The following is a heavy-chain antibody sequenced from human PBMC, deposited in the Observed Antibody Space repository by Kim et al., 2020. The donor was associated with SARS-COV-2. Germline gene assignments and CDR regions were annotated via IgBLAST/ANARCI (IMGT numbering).Heavy chain of an antibody. D-gene: IGHD3-9*01. Sequence: ASVKVSCKASGYSFTSYYMHWVRQAPGQGLEWMGIINPSGGSTSYAQKFQGRVTMTRDTSTSTVYMELSSLRSEDTAVYYCARCSDWSGASYYYGMDVWGQGTTVTVSS. CDR2: INPSGGST. V-gene: IGHV1-46*01. CDR1: GYSFTSYY. CDR3: ARCSDWSGASYYYGMDV. J-gene: IGHJ6*02.